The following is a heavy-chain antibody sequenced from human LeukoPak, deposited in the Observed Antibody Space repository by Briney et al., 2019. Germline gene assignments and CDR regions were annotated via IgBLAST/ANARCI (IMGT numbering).Heavy chain of an antibody. CDR1: GFTFSNYA. Sequence: GGSLRLSCAASGFTFSNYAMGWVRQAPGRGLEWVSAINGGGGDTYYADSVMGRFTISRDYAKNSLYLQMNSLRAEDTAVYYCARNDVGYFDYWGQGTLVTVSS. J-gene: IGHJ4*02. CDR3: ARNDVGYFDY. V-gene: IGHV3-23*01. CDR2: INGGGGDT. D-gene: IGHD1-1*01.